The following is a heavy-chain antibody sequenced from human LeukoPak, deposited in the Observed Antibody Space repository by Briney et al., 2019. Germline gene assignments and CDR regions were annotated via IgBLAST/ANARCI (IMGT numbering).Heavy chain of an antibody. D-gene: IGHD3-16*02. CDR2: ISSSSSYT. J-gene: IGHJ4*02. CDR1: GFTFSDYY. Sequence: GGSLRLSCAASGFTFSDYYMSWIRQAPGKGLEWVSYISSSSSYTNYADSVKGRFTISRDNAKNSLYLQMNSLRAEDAAVYYCASSLSLWGNYRCHWGQGTLVTVSS. CDR3: ASSLSLWGNYRCH. V-gene: IGHV3-11*06.